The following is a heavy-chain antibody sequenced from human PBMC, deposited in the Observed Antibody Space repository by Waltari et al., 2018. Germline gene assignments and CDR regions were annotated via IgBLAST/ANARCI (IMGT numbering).Heavy chain of an antibody. D-gene: IGHD6-13*01. J-gene: IGHJ1*01. V-gene: IGHV4-39*07. CDR2: IYYSGST. CDR3: ARGLQLVRGIEYFQH. CDR1: GGSISSSSYY. Sequence: QLQLQESGPVLVKPSETLSLTCTVSGGSISSSSYYWGWIRQPPGKGLEWIGSIYYSGSTYYNPSLKSRVTISVDTSKNQFSLKLSSVTAADTAVYYCARGLQLVRGIEYFQHWGQGTLVTVSS.